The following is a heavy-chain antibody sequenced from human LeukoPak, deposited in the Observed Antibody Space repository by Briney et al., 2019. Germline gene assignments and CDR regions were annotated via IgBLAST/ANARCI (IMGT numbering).Heavy chain of an antibody. CDR1: GFTFSSYA. Sequence: GGSLRLSCAASGFTFSSYAMSWVRQAPGRGLEWVSAISGSGGSTKYADSVKGRFTISRDNSKNTLYLQLNSLRAEDTAVYYCAKDQGYYGSGSYKEYFQHWGQGTLVTVSS. D-gene: IGHD3-10*01. V-gene: IGHV3-23*01. J-gene: IGHJ1*01. CDR2: ISGSGGST. CDR3: AKDQGYYGSGSYKEYFQH.